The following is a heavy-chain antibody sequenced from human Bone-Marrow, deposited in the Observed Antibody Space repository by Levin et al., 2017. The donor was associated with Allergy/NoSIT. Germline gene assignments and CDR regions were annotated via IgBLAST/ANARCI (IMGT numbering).Heavy chain of an antibody. V-gene: IGHV1-18*01. CDR2: INTYNGIT. Sequence: GESLKISCKASGYTFTSNGVSWVRQAPGQGLEWMGWINTYNGITNYAKKFQGRVTITTDTSTSTAYMELRSLTSDDTAVYYCARDYYGSGNPIGADWGQGTLITVSS. CDR1: GYTFTSNG. CDR3: ARDYYGSGNPIGAD. J-gene: IGHJ4*02. D-gene: IGHD3-10*01.